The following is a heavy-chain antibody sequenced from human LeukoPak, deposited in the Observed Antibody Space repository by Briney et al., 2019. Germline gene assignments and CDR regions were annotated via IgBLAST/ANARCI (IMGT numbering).Heavy chain of an antibody. V-gene: IGHV3-23*01. D-gene: IGHD2-2*01. CDR1: GFTFSSYA. CDR3: AKSLTSTSCYSEVGY. Sequence: PGGSLRLSCAASGFTFSSYAMSWVRQAPGKGLEWVSAISGSGGSTLYADSVKGRFTISRDNSKGTLSLQMNSLRAEDTAVYYCAKSLTSTSCYSEVGYWGQGTLVTVSS. J-gene: IGHJ4*02. CDR2: ISGSGGST.